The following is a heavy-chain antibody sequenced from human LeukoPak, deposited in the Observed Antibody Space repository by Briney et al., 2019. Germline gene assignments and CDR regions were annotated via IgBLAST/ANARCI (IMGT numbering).Heavy chain of an antibody. Sequence: KPSETLSLTCIVSGGSISSYHWSWIRRPPGKGLELIGYFYNNWNPKYNPSLKSRVTISLDTSKNQFSLTLRSVTAADTAVYYCARDRIVVGQGTYSYYGMDVWGQGTTVTVSS. CDR3: ARDRIVVGQGTYSYYGMDV. CDR1: GGSISSYH. J-gene: IGHJ6*02. D-gene: IGHD3-22*01. V-gene: IGHV4-59*01. CDR2: FYNNWNP.